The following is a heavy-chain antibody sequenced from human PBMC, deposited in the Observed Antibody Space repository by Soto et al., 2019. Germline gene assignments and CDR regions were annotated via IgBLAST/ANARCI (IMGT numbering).Heavy chain of an antibody. CDR3: ARINTKIIVVLGIVV. V-gene: IGHV3-33*01. D-gene: IGHD6-6*01. CDR2: IWHDGSNK. CDR1: GFTFRNHG. J-gene: IGHJ6*02. Sequence: QVQLVESGGGVVQPGRSLRLSCAASGFTFRNHGIHWVRQAPDKGLEWVAVIWHDGSNKYYADSANGRFTISRDDSKNTVYLQMDSRRAEDTAVYYCARINTKIIVVLGIVVRGQGSAVTVSS.